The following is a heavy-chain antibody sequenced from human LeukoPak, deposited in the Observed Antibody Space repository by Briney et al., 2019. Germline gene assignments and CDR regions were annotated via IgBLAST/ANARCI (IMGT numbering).Heavy chain of an antibody. D-gene: IGHD3-10*01. Sequence: GGSLRLSCAASGFTFSSYAMSWVRQAPGKGLEWVSAIRGSGGSSYYADSVKGRFTISRGNSKNTLYLQMNSLRAEDTALYYCAYGSGSFDYWGQGTLVTVSS. CDR1: GFTFSSYA. J-gene: IGHJ4*02. CDR3: AYGSGSFDY. V-gene: IGHV3-23*01. CDR2: IRGSGGSS.